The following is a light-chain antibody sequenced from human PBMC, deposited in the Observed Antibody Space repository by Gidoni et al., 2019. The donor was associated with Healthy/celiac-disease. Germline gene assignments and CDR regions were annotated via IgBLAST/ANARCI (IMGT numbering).Light chain of an antibody. CDR3: MQALQTPPWT. Sequence: DFVMTHPPLPLPVTHGEPASISCRSIQSLLHSNGYNYLEWYLQKPGQSPQLLIYLGANRASGVPDRFSGSGSGTDFTLKISRVEAEDVGVYYCMQALQTPPWTFGQGTKVEIK. J-gene: IGKJ1*01. V-gene: IGKV2-28*01. CDR2: LGA. CDR1: QSLLHSNGYNY.